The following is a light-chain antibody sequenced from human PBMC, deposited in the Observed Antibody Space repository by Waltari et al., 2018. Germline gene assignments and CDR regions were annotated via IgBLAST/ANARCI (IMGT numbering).Light chain of an antibody. Sequence: DIQMTQSPSTLSASLGDSVTITCRASQSVNKYLAWYQQRPGKAPRLLIYKASSLEVGVPPKFSGSGSGTEFTLTITSLQPDDFATYYCQQYYNYLYTFGQGTKLEI. CDR3: QQYYNYLYT. V-gene: IGKV1-5*03. CDR1: QSVNKY. J-gene: IGKJ2*01. CDR2: KAS.